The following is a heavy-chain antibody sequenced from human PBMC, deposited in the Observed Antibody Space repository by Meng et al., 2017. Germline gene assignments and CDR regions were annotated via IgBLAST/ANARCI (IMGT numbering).Heavy chain of an antibody. J-gene: IGHJ3*02. CDR2: ISGSGGST. D-gene: IGHD2-21*02. V-gene: IGHV3-23*01. CDR3: AAYCGGDCLGWWNAFDI. CDR1: GFTFSSYA. Sequence: GESLKISCAASGFTFSSYAMSWVRQAPGKGLEWVSTISGSGGSTYYADSVKGRFTISRDNSKNTLYLQMNSLRAEDTAVYYCAAYCGGDCLGWWNAFDIWGQGTVVTVSS.